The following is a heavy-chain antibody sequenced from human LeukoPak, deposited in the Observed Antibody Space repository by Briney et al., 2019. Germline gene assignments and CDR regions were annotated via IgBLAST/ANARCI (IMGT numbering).Heavy chain of an antibody. CDR1: GGSFSRYD. CDR3: ARGSGETGGYYYVY. J-gene: IGHJ4*02. Sequence: ASVKVSCKASGGSFSRYDISWVRQAPGQGLEWMGGIIPMFGTANYAQKFQGRVTITADESTRTAYMELRTLRSEDTAIYYCARGSGETGGYYYVYWGRGTPVTVSS. CDR2: IIPMFGTA. D-gene: IGHD3-22*01. V-gene: IGHV1-69*13.